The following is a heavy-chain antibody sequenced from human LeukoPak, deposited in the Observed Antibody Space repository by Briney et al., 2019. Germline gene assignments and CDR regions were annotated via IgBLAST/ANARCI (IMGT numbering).Heavy chain of an antibody. D-gene: IGHD3-3*01. J-gene: IGHJ4*02. CDR3: ARSYYDFWSGYGTREDPFDY. CDR1: GGSISSYY. Sequence: PSETLSLTCTVSGGSISSYYWSWIRQPPGKGLEWIGYIYYSGSTNYSPSLKSRVTISVDTSKNQFSLKLSSVTAADTAVYYCARSYYDFWSGYGTREDPFDYWGQGTLVTVSS. CDR2: IYYSGST. V-gene: IGHV4-59*08.